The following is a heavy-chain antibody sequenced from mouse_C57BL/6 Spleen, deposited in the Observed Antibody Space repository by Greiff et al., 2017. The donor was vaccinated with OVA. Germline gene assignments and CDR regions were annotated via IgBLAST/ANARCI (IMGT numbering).Heavy chain of an antibody. J-gene: IGHJ4*01. Sequence: VQLQQSVAELVRPGASVKLSCTASGFTIKNTYMHWVKQRPKQGLEWIGRIDPANGNTKYAPKFQGKATITADTSSTTAYLQLSSLTSEDTAIDYCARGGWDYAMDYWGQGTSVTVSS. V-gene: IGHV14-3*01. CDR2: IDPANGNT. CDR1: GFTIKNTY. D-gene: IGHD1-1*02. CDR3: ARGGWDYAMDY.